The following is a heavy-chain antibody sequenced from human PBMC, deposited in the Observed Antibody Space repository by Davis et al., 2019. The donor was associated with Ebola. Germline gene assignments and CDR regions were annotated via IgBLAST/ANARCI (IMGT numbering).Heavy chain of an antibody. CDR3: ARGGGFGGYGMDV. J-gene: IGHJ6*02. V-gene: IGHV4-34*01. Sequence: MPSETLSFTCAVYGGSFSGYYWTWIRQPPGKGLGWIGEINYSGSTNYNPSLKSRVTISVDTSKNQFSLKLSSVTAADTAVYYCARGGGFGGYGMDVWGQGTTVTVSS. D-gene: IGHD3-10*01. CDR1: GGSFSGYY. CDR2: INYSGST.